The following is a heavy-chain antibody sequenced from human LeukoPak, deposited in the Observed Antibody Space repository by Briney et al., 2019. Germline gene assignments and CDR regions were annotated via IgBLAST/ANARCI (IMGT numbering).Heavy chain of an antibody. CDR2: INWNGGST. J-gene: IGHJ6*03. Sequence: PSETLSLTCAVYGGSFSGYYWSWVRQAPGKGLEWVSGINWNGGSTGYADSVKGRFTISRDNAKNSLYLQMNSLRAEDTALYYCARYSSSWYYYYYYYMDVWGKGTTVTVSS. D-gene: IGHD6-13*01. CDR3: ARYSSSWYYYYYYYMDV. CDR1: GGSFSGYY. V-gene: IGHV3-20*04.